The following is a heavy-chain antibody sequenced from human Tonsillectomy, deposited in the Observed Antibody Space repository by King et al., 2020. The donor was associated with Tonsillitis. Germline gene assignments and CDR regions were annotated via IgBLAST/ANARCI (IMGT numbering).Heavy chain of an antibody. Sequence: QLQESGPGLVKPSETLSLTCTVSGGSISSSSYYWGWIRQPPGKGLEWIGSIYYNGSTSYNPSLKSRVTISVDTSKNQFSLKRSFVTAADTAVYYCARLSGSYLESYYYYYMDVWGKGTTVTVSS. V-gene: IGHV4-39*01. J-gene: IGHJ6*03. D-gene: IGHD1-26*01. CDR3: ARLSGSYLESYYYYYMDV. CDR2: IYYNGST. CDR1: GGSISSSSYY.